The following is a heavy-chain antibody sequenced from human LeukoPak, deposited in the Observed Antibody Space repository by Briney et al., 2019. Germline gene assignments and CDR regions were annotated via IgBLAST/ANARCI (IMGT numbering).Heavy chain of an antibody. D-gene: IGHD3-22*01. Sequence: GRSLRLSCAASGFTFSSYGMHWVRQAPGKGLEWVAVISYDGSNKYYADSVKGRFTISRDNSKNTLYLQMNSLRAEDTAVCYCAKLEQYYYDSSGYYSHPHDAFDIWGQGTMVTVSS. J-gene: IGHJ3*02. CDR3: AKLEQYYYDSSGYYSHPHDAFDI. CDR1: GFTFSSYG. V-gene: IGHV3-30*18. CDR2: ISYDGSNK.